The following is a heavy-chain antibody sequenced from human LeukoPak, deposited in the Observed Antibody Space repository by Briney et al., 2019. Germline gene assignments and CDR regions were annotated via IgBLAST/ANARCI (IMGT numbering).Heavy chain of an antibody. CDR1: GLNFSNYW. J-gene: IGHJ4*02. Sequence: GGSLRLSCAASGLNFSNYWMHWVRQAPGKGLVWVSRNNPDGSSTNYADSVKGRFTISRDNAKNTLYLHMNSLRAEDTAVYYCARTIVVVPAAKILGYWGQGTLVTVSS. CDR2: NNPDGSST. V-gene: IGHV3-74*01. CDR3: ARTIVVVPAAKILGY. D-gene: IGHD2-2*01.